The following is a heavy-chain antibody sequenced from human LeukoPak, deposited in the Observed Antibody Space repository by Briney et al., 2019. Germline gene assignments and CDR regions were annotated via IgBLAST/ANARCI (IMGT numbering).Heavy chain of an antibody. CDR3: ARGPPVGATRSGFDY. D-gene: IGHD1-26*01. V-gene: IGHV1-2*02. J-gene: IGHJ4*02. Sequence: GASVKVSCKASGYTFTGYYMHWVRQAPGQGLEWMGWINPNSGGTNYAQKFQGRVTMTRDTSISTAYMELSRLRSDDTAVYYCARGPPVGATRSGFDYWGQGTPVTVSS. CDR2: INPNSGGT. CDR1: GYTFTGYY.